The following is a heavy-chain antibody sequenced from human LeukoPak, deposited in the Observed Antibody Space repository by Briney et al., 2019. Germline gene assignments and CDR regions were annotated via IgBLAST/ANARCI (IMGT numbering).Heavy chain of an antibody. Sequence: GGSLRLSWAASGFTFSTYVIHWVRQAPGKGLEWVALIWHDGSNKYYGDSVKDRFTISRDNSKNTLYLQMDSLRDEDTAVYYCARDRGYTYGHPLDYWGQGTLVTVSS. J-gene: IGHJ4*02. CDR3: ARDRGYTYGHPLDY. V-gene: IGHV3-33*01. D-gene: IGHD5-18*01. CDR1: GFTFSTYV. CDR2: IWHDGSNK.